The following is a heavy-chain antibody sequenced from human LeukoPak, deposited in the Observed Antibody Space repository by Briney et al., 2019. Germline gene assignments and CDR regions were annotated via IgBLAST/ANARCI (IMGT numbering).Heavy chain of an antibody. D-gene: IGHD4-17*01. Sequence: GGSLRLSCAASGFTFSSYAMSWVRQAPGKRLEWVSAISGSGGSTYYADSVKGRFTISRDNSKNTLYLQMNSLRAEDTAVYYCAKSPHWYGDLPFDHWGQGTLVTVSS. CDR1: GFTFSSYA. CDR3: AKSPHWYGDLPFDH. V-gene: IGHV3-23*01. CDR2: ISGSGGST. J-gene: IGHJ4*02.